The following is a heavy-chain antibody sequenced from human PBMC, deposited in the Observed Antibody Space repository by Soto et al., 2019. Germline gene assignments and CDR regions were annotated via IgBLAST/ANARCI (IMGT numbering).Heavy chain of an antibody. J-gene: IGHJ6*02. V-gene: IGHV3-33*01. CDR1: GFTFSSYG. CDR3: ARDLDTMVRGVITSYYYYGMDV. Sequence: GGSLRLSCAASGFTFSSYGMHWVRQAPGKGLEWVAVIWYDGSNKYYADSVKGRFTISRDNSKNTLYLQMNSLRAEYTAAYYCARDLDTMVRGVITSYYYYGMDVWGQGTTVTVSS. D-gene: IGHD3-10*01. CDR2: IWYDGSNK.